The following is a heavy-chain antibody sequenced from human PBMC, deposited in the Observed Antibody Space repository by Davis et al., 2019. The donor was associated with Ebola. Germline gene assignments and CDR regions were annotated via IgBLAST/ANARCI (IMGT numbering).Heavy chain of an antibody. Sequence: GALKISCAASGFTFSSYSMNWVRQAPGKGLEWVSYISSSSSTIYYADSVKGRFIISRDNSKNTLYLQMNSLRVEDTAVYYCAKEHAVADDAFDIWGQGTRVTVSS. D-gene: IGHD6-19*01. CDR1: GFTFSSYS. CDR3: AKEHAVADDAFDI. J-gene: IGHJ3*02. CDR2: ISSSSSTI. V-gene: IGHV3-48*01.